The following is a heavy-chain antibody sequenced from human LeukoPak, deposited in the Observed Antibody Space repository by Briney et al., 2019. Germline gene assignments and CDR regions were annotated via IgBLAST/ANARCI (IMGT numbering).Heavy chain of an antibody. V-gene: IGHV1-69*01. Sequence: ASVKVSCKASGGTFSSYAISWVRQAPGQGLEWMGGIIPIFGTANYALKFQGRVTITADESTSTACMELSSLRSEDTAVYYCARDLYSSITARHFDYWGQGTLVTVSS. CDR3: ARDLYSSITARHFDY. CDR1: GGTFSSYA. D-gene: IGHD6-6*01. J-gene: IGHJ4*02. CDR2: IIPIFGTA.